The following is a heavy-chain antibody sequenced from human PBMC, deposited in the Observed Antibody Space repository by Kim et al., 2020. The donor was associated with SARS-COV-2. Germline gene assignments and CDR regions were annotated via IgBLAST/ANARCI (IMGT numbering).Heavy chain of an antibody. Sequence: PSLKRRVTISVDKSKNQFSLKLSSVTAADTAVYYCARVPPAGVYYYGMDVWGQGTTVTVSS. CDR3: ARVPPAGVYYYGMDV. D-gene: IGHD3-10*01. V-gene: IGHV4-4*02. J-gene: IGHJ6*02.